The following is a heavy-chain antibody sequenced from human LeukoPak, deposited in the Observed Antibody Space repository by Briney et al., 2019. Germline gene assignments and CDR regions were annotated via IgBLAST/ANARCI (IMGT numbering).Heavy chain of an antibody. CDR3: ARGEMATIEDAFDI. CDR1: GDSISRYY. Sequence: SETLSLTCTVSGDSISRYYWTWIRQSPGKGLEWIGYIYYSGTTKYNPSLKSRVTISVDTSKNQFSLILSSVTAADTAVYYCARGEMATIEDAFDIWGQGTMVTVSS. CDR2: IYYSGTT. J-gene: IGHJ3*02. D-gene: IGHD5-24*01. V-gene: IGHV4-59*01.